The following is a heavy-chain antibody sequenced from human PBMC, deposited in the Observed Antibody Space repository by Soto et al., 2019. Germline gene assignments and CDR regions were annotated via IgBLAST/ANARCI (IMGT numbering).Heavy chain of an antibody. CDR3: ARNLGAKYGMDV. D-gene: IGHD1-26*01. V-gene: IGHV3-73*01. Sequence: PGGSLRLSCAGSGFPFSGSIIHWVRQAPGKGLEWGGRIRSKANTYATAFAASVQGRVTISREDSKNTAFLQMNSLKIEDTAVYFCARNLGAKYGMDVWGQGTTVTVSS. J-gene: IGHJ6*02. CDR1: GFPFSGSI. CDR2: IRSKANTYAT.